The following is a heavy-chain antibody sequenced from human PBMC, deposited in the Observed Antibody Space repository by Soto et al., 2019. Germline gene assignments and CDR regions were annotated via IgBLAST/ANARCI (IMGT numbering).Heavy chain of an antibody. V-gene: IGHV1-8*01. CDR1: GYTFTSYD. Sequence: ASVKVSCKASGYTFTSYDINWVRQATGQGLEWMGWMNPNSGNTGYAQKFQGRVTMTRNTSISTAYMELSSLRSEDTAVYYCARVVGATLVVNWFDPWGQGTLVTSPQ. J-gene: IGHJ5*02. CDR3: ARVVGATLVVNWFDP. D-gene: IGHD1-26*01. CDR2: MNPNSGNT.